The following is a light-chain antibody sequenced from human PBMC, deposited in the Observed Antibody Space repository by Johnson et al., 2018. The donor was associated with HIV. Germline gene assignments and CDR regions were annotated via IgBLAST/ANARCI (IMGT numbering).Light chain of an antibody. V-gene: IGLV1-51*02. J-gene: IGLJ1*01. CDR1: SSNIGNNY. CDR3: GTWDNSLSAHFV. CDR2: ENS. Sequence: QSVLSQPPSVSAAPGQKVTISCCGGSSNIGNNYVSWYQQLPRAAHKLLIYENSKRPSGIPDRFSGSKSGTSATLDITGLQTGDEADYYCGTWDNSLSAHFVFGSGTKITVL.